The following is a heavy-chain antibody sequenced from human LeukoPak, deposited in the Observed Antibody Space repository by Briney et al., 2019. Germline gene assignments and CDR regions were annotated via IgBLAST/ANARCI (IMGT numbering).Heavy chain of an antibody. CDR2: INHSGST. Sequence: SETLSLTCAVYGGSFSGYYWSWIRQPPGKGLEWIGEINHSGSTNYNPSLKSRVTISVDTSKNQFSLKLSSVTAADTAVYYCARGPVGGWLRSLHMDVWGKGTTVTVSS. J-gene: IGHJ6*03. V-gene: IGHV4-34*01. D-gene: IGHD5-12*01. CDR1: GGSFSGYY. CDR3: ARGPVGGWLRSLHMDV.